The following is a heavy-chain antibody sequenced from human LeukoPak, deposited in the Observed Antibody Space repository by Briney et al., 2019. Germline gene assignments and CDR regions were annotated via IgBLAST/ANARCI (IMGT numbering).Heavy chain of an antibody. CDR1: GYSFTSYW. D-gene: IGHD6-19*01. J-gene: IGHJ4*02. CDR3: ALKQWPDY. Sequence: GESLRISCKGSGYSFTSYWISWVRQMPGKGLEWMGIIYPGDSETRYSPSFQGQVTISADKSINTAYLQWSSLKASDTAMYYCALKQWPDYWGQGTLVTVSS. CDR2: IYPGDSET. V-gene: IGHV5-51*01.